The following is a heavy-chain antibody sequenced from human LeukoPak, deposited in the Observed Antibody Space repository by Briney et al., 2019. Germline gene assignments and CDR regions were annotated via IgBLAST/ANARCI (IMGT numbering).Heavy chain of an antibody. CDR1: GYSFTNNA. J-gene: IGHJ3*02. CDR3: ARGEIVFTFGSGRPGDAFDI. Sequence: GASVKVSCKAFGYSFTNNALYWVRQAPGQRLEWMGWINAANGNTKYSQKFQGRVTITRYTSASTVYMELSSLSYEDTALYYCARGEIVFTFGSGRPGDAFDIWGQGTMVTVSS. D-gene: IGHD3-16*01. CDR2: INAANGNT. V-gene: IGHV1-3*01.